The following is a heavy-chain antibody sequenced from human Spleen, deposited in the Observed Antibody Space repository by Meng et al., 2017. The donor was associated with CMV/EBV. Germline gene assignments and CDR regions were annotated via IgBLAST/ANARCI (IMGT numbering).Heavy chain of an antibody. CDR1: GGTFSSYA. J-gene: IGHJ6*02. CDR3: ARDQGSETPPGKYSPYSREGYYYYGMDV. Sequence: SVKVSCKASGGTFSSYAISWVRQAPGQGLEWMGGIIPIFGTANYAQKFQGRVTITTDESTSTADMELSRLRSDDTAVYYCARDQGSETPPGKYSPYSREGYYYYGMDVWGQGTTVTVSS. D-gene: IGHD5-18*01. CDR2: IIPIFGTA. V-gene: IGHV1-69*05.